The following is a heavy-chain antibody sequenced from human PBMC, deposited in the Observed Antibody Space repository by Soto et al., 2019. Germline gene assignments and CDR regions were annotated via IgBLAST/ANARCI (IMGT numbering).Heavy chain of an antibody. D-gene: IGHD3-10*01. V-gene: IGHV5-10-1*01. CDR2: IDPSDSYT. Sequence: PGESLKISCKGSGYSFTSYWISWVRQMPGKGLEWMGRIDPSDSYTNYSPSFQGHVTISADKSISTAYLQWSSLKASDTAMYYCARRLGELRTDPGWSASYYYCYGMDVWGQGTTVTVSS. CDR1: GYSFTSYW. J-gene: IGHJ6*02. CDR3: ARRLGELRTDPGWSASYYYCYGMDV.